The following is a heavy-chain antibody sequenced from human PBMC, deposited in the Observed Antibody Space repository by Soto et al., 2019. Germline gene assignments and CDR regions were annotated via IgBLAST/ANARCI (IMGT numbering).Heavy chain of an antibody. CDR1: GFTFTGHY. D-gene: IGHD6-19*01. CDR3: ANSGSFFRPSLGYFDY. CDR2: INPNSGGT. V-gene: IGHV1-2*02. Sequence: ASVKVSCKASGFTFTGHYIHWVRQAPGQGLEWMGWINPNSGGTSYAQKFKVRLTMTTDTSITTAYMELSRLSSDDTAFYYCANSGSFFRPSLGYFDYWGQGTLVTFSS. J-gene: IGHJ4*02.